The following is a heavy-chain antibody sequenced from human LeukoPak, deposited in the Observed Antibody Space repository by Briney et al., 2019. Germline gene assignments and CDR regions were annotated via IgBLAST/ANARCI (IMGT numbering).Heavy chain of an antibody. V-gene: IGHV3-48*03. CDR2: ISSSASTR. CDR1: GFTFSNYE. Sequence: GGSLRLSCAASGFTFSNYEMNWVRQAPGKGLEWISYISSSASTRYYAESVKGRFTISRDNAKNSLYLQLDSLRAEDTAVYYCARVKSNGWYFLDCWGQGTLVAVSS. J-gene: IGHJ4*02. D-gene: IGHD6-19*01. CDR3: ARVKSNGWYFLDC.